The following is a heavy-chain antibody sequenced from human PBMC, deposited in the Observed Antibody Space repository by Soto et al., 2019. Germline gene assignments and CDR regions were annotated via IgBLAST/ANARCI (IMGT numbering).Heavy chain of an antibody. D-gene: IGHD3-22*01. Sequence: GGSLRLSCAASGFTFSSYAMHCVRQAPGKGLEWVAVISYDGSNKYYADSVKGRFTISRDNSKNTLYLQMNSLRAEDTAVYYCARDREYRYYDSSGYYHHDAFDIWGQGTMVTVSS. CDR3: ARDREYRYYDSSGYYHHDAFDI. CDR2: ISYDGSNK. V-gene: IGHV3-30-3*01. J-gene: IGHJ3*02. CDR1: GFTFSSYA.